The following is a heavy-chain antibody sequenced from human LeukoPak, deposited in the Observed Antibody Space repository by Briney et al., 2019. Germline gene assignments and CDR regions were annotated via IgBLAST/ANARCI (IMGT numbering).Heavy chain of an antibody. V-gene: IGHV3-23*01. J-gene: IGHJ3*02. CDR1: GFTFSSYA. Sequence: QTGGSLRLSCAASGFTFSSYAMSWVRQAPVKGLEWVSAISGSGGSTYYADSVKGRFTISRDNSKNTLYLQMNSLRAEDTAVYYCAKDMSIFGVVANDAFDIWGQGTMVTVSS. D-gene: IGHD3-3*01. CDR2: ISGSGGST. CDR3: AKDMSIFGVVANDAFDI.